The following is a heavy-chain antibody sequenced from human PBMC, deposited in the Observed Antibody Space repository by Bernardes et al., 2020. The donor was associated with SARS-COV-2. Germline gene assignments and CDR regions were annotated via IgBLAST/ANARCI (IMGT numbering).Heavy chain of an antibody. V-gene: IGHV3-30-3*01. CDR1: GFTFSSYA. CDR2: ISYDGSNK. D-gene: IGHD3-9*01. Sequence: GGSLRLSCSASGFTFSSYAMHWVRQAPGKGLEWVAVISYDGSNKYYADSVKGRFTISRDNSKNTLYLQMNSLRAEDTAVYYCARVFAGAVDYWGQGTLVTVSS. J-gene: IGHJ4*02. CDR3: ARVFAGAVDY.